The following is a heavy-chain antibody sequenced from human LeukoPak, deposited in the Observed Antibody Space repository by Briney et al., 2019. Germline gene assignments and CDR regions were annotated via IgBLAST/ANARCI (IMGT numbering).Heavy chain of an antibody. D-gene: IGHD6-6*01. J-gene: IGHJ4*02. CDR3: AKSLPGIAAQ. V-gene: IGHV1-8*02. Sequence: ASVKVSCKASGDTLTSYDFNWVRQAPGQGLEWMGWMDPNSGNTGYSQKFQGRVTMTRNTSISTAYMELSSLRSEDTAVYYRAKSLPGIAAQWGQGTLVIVSS. CDR2: MDPNSGNT. CDR1: GDTLTSYD.